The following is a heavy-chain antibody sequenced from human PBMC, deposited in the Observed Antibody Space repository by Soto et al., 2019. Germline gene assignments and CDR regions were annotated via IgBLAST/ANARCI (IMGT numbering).Heavy chain of an antibody. CDR2: ISAYNGNT. V-gene: IGHV1-18*01. J-gene: IGHJ5*02. CDR3: AREGYCSGGSCYSRMRWFDP. D-gene: IGHD2-15*01. Sequence: QVQLVQSGAEVKKPGASVKVSCKASGYTFTSYGISWVRQAPGQGLEWMGWISAYNGNTNYAQKLQGRVTMTTDTSTSTAYMELRSLKSDDTAVYYCAREGYCSGGSCYSRMRWFDPWGQGTLVTVSS. CDR1: GYTFTSYG.